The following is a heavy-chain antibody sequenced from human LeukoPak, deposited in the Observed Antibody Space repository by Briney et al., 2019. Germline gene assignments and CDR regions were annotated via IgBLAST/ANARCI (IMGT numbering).Heavy chain of an antibody. J-gene: IGHJ3*02. CDR2: INSDGSST. CDR3: ARAEGLVGATDAFDI. Sequence: GGSLRLSCAASGFTFSSYWMHWVRQAPGKGLVWVSRINSDGSSTSYADSVKGRFTISRDNAKNTLYLQMNSLRAEDTAVYYCARAEGLVGATDAFDIWGQGTMVTVSS. V-gene: IGHV3-74*01. CDR1: GFTFSSYW. D-gene: IGHD1-26*01.